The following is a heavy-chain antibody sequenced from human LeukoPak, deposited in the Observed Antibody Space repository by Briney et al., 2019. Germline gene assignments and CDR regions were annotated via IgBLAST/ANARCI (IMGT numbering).Heavy chain of an antibody. D-gene: IGHD1-26*01. CDR3: ARPQSKWELLSYFDY. J-gene: IGHJ4*02. Sequence: GRSLRLSCAASGFTFSNYAMHWVRQAPGKGLEWVAVISYDGSNKYYTDSVKGRFTISRDNSKNTLYLQMSSLRAEDTSMYYCARPQSKWELLSYFDYRGQGTLVTVSS. CDR1: GFTFSNYA. CDR2: ISYDGSNK. V-gene: IGHV3-30-3*01.